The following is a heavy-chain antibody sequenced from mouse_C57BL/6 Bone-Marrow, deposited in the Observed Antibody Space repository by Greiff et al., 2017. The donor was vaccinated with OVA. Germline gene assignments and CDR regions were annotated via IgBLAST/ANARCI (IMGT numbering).Heavy chain of an antibody. J-gene: IGHJ4*01. CDR2: IDPETGGT. D-gene: IGHD2-5*01. V-gene: IGHV1-15*01. CDR1: GYTFTDYE. CDR3: TVYSNYDYAMDY. Sequence: VKLQESGAELVRPGASVTLSCKASGYTFTDYEMHWVKQTPVHGLEWIGAIDPETGGTAYNQKFKGKAILTADKSSSTAYMELRSLTSEDSAVYYCTVYSNYDYAMDYWGQGTSVTVSS.